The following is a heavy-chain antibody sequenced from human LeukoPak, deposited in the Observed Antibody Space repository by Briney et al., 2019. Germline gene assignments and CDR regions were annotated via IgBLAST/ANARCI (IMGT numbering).Heavy chain of an antibody. CDR2: INPNSGGT. Sequence: GASVKVSCKASGYTFPGHHIHWVRQAPGQGLEWMGWINPNSGGTNYAQKFQGWVTMTRDTSISTAYMELSRLRSDDTAVYYCARGRMVYAIYPQYYYGMDVWGQGTTVTVSS. V-gene: IGHV1-2*04. D-gene: IGHD2-8*01. J-gene: IGHJ6*02. CDR3: ARGRMVYAIYPQYYYGMDV. CDR1: GYTFPGHH.